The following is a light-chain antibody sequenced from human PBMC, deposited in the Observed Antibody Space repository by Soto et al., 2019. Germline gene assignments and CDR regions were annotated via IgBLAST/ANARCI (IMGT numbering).Light chain of an antibody. V-gene: IGKV3-15*01. CDR3: QQYNNWPLT. Sequence: EIVLTQSPGTLSLSPGERATLSCRASQSVSINLAWYQQKPGQSPRLLIYGASTRATGIPARFSGSGSGTEFTLTISSLQSEDFAVYYCQQYNNWPLTFGGGTKVDIK. CDR1: QSVSIN. J-gene: IGKJ4*01. CDR2: GAS.